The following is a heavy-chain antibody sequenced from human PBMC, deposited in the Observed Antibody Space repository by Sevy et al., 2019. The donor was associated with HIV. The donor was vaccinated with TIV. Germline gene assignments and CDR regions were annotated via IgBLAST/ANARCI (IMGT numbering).Heavy chain of an antibody. D-gene: IGHD2-15*01. V-gene: IGHV7-4-1*02. Sequence: ASVKVSCKASGYTFINHAINWVRQAPGQELEWMGYINTYRGNSTFAQGFTGRFVLSVDASVSTAYLQITSLTNDDTAVYYCTRKHGFCSGGKCSDYGMDAWGQGTKVTVSS. J-gene: IGHJ6*02. CDR3: TRKHGFCSGGKCSDYGMDA. CDR2: INTYRGNS. CDR1: GYTFINHA.